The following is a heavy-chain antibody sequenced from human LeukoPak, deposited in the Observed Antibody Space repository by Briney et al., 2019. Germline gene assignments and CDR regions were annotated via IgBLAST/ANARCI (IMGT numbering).Heavy chain of an antibody. V-gene: IGHV3-9*01. D-gene: IGHD5-24*01. J-gene: IGHJ4*02. Sequence: GGSLRLSCAAFGFTFDDYAMHWVRQAPGKGLEWVSGISWNSGSIGYADSVKGRFTISRDNAKNSLYLQMNSLRAEDTAVYYCAKVGEMATTTYYFDYWGQGTLVTVSS. CDR2: ISWNSGSI. CDR1: GFTFDDYA. CDR3: AKVGEMATTTYYFDY.